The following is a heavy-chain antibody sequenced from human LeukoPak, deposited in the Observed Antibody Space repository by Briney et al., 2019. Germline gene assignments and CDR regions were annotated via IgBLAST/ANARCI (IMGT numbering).Heavy chain of an antibody. J-gene: IGHJ5*02. D-gene: IGHD6-6*01. V-gene: IGHV4-59*01. CDR1: GGSFSSYY. CDR2: IYSSGDT. Sequence: SETLSLTCTVFGGSFSSYYWGWIRQSPGKGLEWIAYIYSSGDTNYNPSLKSRVAISLDTSKNQFFLNLSFVTAADTAVYYCARAAYSTSWGWFDPWGQGTLVTVSS. CDR3: ARAAYSTSWGWFDP.